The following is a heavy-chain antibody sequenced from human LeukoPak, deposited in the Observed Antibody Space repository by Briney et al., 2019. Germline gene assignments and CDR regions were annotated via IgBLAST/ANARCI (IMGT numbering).Heavy chain of an antibody. Sequence: GGSLRLSCAASGFTFSSYAMSWVRQAPGKGLEWVSAISGSGGNKYYADSVKGRFHISRDKSKNTLFLQMNSLRAEDTAVYYCAKMSYGVYSDVDFWGQGTLVTVSS. CDR1: GFTFSSYA. V-gene: IGHV3-23*01. CDR2: ISGSGGNK. J-gene: IGHJ4*02. CDR3: AKMSYGVYSDVDF. D-gene: IGHD2-8*01.